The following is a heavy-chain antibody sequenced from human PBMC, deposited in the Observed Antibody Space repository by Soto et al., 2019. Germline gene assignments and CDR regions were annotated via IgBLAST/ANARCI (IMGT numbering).Heavy chain of an antibody. CDR2: INHSGRT. CDR3: ARGGAGSSSGFDS. D-gene: IGHD6-6*01. CDR1: GGSFSGYY. V-gene: IGHV4-34*01. Sequence: SETLSLTCAVYGGSFSGYYWSWIRQPPGKGLEWIGEINHSGRTKYNPSLKSRVTISVDTSKNQFSLKLSSVTAADMTAYYCARGGAGSSSGFDSWGQGTLVTVSS. J-gene: IGHJ4*02.